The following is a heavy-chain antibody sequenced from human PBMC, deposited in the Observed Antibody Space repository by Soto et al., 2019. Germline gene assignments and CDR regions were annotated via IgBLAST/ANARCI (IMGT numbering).Heavy chain of an antibody. CDR1: GYTFTSYG. J-gene: IGHJ3*02. Sequence: ASVKVSCKASGYTFTSYGISWVRQAPGQGLEWMGWISAYNGNTNYAQKLQGRVTMTTDTSTSTAYMELRSLRSDDTAVYYCAREGRDFWSGYYSDLDAFDIWGQGTMVTVS. D-gene: IGHD3-3*01. V-gene: IGHV1-18*01. CDR2: ISAYNGNT. CDR3: AREGRDFWSGYYSDLDAFDI.